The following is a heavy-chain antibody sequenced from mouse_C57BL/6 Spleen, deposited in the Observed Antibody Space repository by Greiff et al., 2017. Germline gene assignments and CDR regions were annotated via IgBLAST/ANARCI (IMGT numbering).Heavy chain of an antibody. Sequence: EVQLKESGAELVRPGASVKLSCTASGFNIKDDYMHWVKQRPEQGLEWIGWIDPENGDTEYASKFQGKATRTADTSSNTAYLQLSSLTSEDTAVYYCTVYDGYYWFAYWGQGTLVTVSA. D-gene: IGHD2-3*01. CDR2: IDPENGDT. V-gene: IGHV14-4*01. CDR3: TVYDGYYWFAY. J-gene: IGHJ3*01. CDR1: GFNIKDDY.